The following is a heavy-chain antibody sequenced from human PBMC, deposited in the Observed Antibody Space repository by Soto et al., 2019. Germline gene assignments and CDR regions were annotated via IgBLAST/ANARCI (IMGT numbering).Heavy chain of an antibody. Sequence: ASVKVSCKASGYTFTSYALHWVRQAPGQRPEWMGWINAGNGKTAYSQKFQGRVSITRDTSASTAYMELSSLRSEDTAVYYCARDKDWAFDYWGQGTQVTVSS. D-gene: IGHD3-9*01. J-gene: IGHJ4*02. V-gene: IGHV1-3*01. CDR2: INAGNGKT. CDR1: GYTFTSYA. CDR3: ARDKDWAFDY.